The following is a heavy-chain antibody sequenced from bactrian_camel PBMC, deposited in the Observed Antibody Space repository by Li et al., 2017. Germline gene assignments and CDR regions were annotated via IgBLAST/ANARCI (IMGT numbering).Heavy chain of an antibody. V-gene: IGHV3S53*01. D-gene: IGHD6*01. CDR2: IDSNGRT. J-gene: IGHJ4*01. CDR1: SGNYNIDC. Sequence: HVQLVESGGGSVQAGGSLKLSCAPSSGNYNIDCMAWFRGNEREAVAEREGVAAIDSNGRTTYADSVKGRFTISRDSAKKTLYLQMNSLKTEDTAVYYCALGSSSQSTMTARGQGTQVTVS.